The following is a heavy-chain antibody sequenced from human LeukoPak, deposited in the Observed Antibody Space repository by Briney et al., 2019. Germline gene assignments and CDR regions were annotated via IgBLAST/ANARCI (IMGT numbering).Heavy chain of an antibody. Sequence: SGPTLVNPTQTLTLTCTFSGFSLSTSQVGVGWVRQPPGKALEWLAFIYWDNDRRYSPSLRSRLTITKDTSKNQVVLIMANMDPVDTATFFCAHYVGSGGHFDYWGQGTLVTVSS. D-gene: IGHD1-26*01. V-gene: IGHV2-5*02. CDR2: IYWDNDR. J-gene: IGHJ4*02. CDR3: AHYVGSGGHFDY. CDR1: GFSLSTSQVG.